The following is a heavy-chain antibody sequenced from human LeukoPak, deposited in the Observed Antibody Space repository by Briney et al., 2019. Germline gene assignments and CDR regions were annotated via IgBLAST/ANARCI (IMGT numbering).Heavy chain of an antibody. Sequence: GSLRLSCAASGLTVSKNYMSWVRQAPGKGLESVSVIYSGGSTYYADSVRGRFTISRDNSKNTLYLQMNSLRVEDTAVYYCARERGDRDTFDIWGQGTMVTVSS. J-gene: IGHJ3*02. D-gene: IGHD7-27*01. CDR3: ARERGDRDTFDI. V-gene: IGHV3-53*01. CDR1: GLTVSKNY. CDR2: IYSGGST.